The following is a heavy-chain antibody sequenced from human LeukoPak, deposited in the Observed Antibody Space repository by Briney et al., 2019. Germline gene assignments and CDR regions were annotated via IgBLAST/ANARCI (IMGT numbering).Heavy chain of an antibody. J-gene: IGHJ4*02. CDR3: TTDRIVGASVY. Sequence: GGSLRLSCAASGFTFSNAWMSWVHQAPGKGLEWVGRIKSKTDGGTTDYAAPVKGRFTISRDDSKNTLYLQMNSLKTEDTAVYYCTTDRIVGASVYWGQGTLVTVSS. D-gene: IGHD1-26*01. CDR2: IKSKTDGGTT. V-gene: IGHV3-15*01. CDR1: GFTFSNAW.